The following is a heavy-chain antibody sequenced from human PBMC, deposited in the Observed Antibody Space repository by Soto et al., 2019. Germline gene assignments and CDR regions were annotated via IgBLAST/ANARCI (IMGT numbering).Heavy chain of an antibody. D-gene: IGHD2-21*01. CDR2: ISVYNGKR. Sequence: QGQLLQSGDEVKKPGASVRVSCRASGYDFTSYGISWVRQAPGQGLEWVSWISVYNGKRVTAQKFQGRVTMTLDTSTDTAHMELGDLTSADTAVYYCARGRIVASIHDTFEIWGQGTMVAVSS. CDR3: ARGRIVASIHDTFEI. CDR1: GYDFTSYG. J-gene: IGHJ3*02. V-gene: IGHV1-18*01.